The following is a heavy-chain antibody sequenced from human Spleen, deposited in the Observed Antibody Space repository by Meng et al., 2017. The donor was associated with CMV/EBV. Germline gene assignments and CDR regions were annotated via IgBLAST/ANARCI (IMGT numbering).Heavy chain of an antibody. D-gene: IGHD1-26*01. CDR3: TRHSGSFDA. CDR1: GFTVSSNY. V-gene: IGHV3-53*05. J-gene: IGHJ5*02. Sequence: LSLTCAASGFTVSSNYMSWVRQAPGKGLEWVSVIYSGGSTYYADSVKGRFTISRDNAKNSLYLQMNSLRDEDTALYYCTRHSGSFDAWGQGALVTVSS. CDR2: IYSGGST.